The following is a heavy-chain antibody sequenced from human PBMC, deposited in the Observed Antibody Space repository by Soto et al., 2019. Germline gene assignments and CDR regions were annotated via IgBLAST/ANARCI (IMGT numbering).Heavy chain of an antibody. D-gene: IGHD2-8*01. CDR3: PTHNAQGSYAANGHIDY. CDR2: INWDSGDI. CDR1: GISFDDYA. J-gene: IGHJ4*02. Sequence: PGGSLRLSCVVSGISFDDYAMHWVRQVPGKGLEWVSGINWDSGDIGYADSVKGRFTISRDNAKNSLYLQMNSLKTEDTALYYCPTHNAQGSYAANGHIDYWGQGTPVTVSS. V-gene: IGHV3-9*01.